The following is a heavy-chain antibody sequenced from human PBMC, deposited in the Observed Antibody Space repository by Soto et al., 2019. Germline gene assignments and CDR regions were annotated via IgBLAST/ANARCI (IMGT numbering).Heavy chain of an antibody. CDR2: INAANGDT. J-gene: IGHJ5*02. CDR3: AGPVDTAPNWFDP. V-gene: IGHV1-3*01. Sequence: QVHLVQSGPEVKRPGASVKVSCKTSGYIFTTYTIHWVRQAPGQRLEWMGWINAANGDTKYSQNFQGRVTITRDTSASTAYLELSNLRSEDTAVYCCAGPVDTAPNWFDPWGQGTLVTVSS. CDR1: GYIFTTYT. D-gene: IGHD5-18*01.